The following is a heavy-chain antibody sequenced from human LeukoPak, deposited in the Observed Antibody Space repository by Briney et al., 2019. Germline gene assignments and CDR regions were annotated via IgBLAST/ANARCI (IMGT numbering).Heavy chain of an antibody. D-gene: IGHD3-22*01. CDR1: RFTFADYA. J-gene: IGHJ4*02. CDR3: AKEAMRVDDSSGLFDW. CDR2: IRWNSGSI. V-gene: IGHV3-9*01. Sequence: GGSLRLSCAASRFTFADYAMRWVRHAPGKGLERVSGIRWNSGSIGYADSVQGRFTISRDNAKNSLYLQMTSLRAEDTALYYRAKEAMRVDDSSGLFDWWGQGTLVTVSS.